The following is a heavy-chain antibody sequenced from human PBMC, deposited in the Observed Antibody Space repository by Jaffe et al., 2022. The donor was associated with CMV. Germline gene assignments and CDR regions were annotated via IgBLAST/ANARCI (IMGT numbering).Heavy chain of an antibody. CDR1: GYSFTSYG. CDR3: ARGLDTDMITAGIVGY. V-gene: IGHV1-18*01. J-gene: IGHJ4*02. Sequence: QVQLVQSGAEVKKPGASVKVSCKASGYSFTSYGISWVRQAPGQGLEWMGWISDYNGKTNYAQKLQGRVTMTTDTATTTAYMELRSLRSDDTAVYYCARGLDTDMITAGIVGYWGQGTLVTVSS. D-gene: IGHD5-18*01. CDR2: ISDYNGKT.